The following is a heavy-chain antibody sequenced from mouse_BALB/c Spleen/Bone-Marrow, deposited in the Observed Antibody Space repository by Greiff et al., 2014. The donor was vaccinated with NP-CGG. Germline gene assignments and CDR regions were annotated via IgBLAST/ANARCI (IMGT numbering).Heavy chain of an antibody. J-gene: IGHJ2*01. CDR3: ARGPPLYYDYGFDY. V-gene: IGHV1-18*01. CDR1: GYSFTGYT. CDR2: INPYNGGT. D-gene: IGHD2-4*01. Sequence: EVQLQQSGPELVKPGAPMKISCKASGYSFTGYTMNWVKQSHGKNLEWIGLINPYNGGTRYNQKFEGKATLTVDKSSSTAYMELLSLTSEDSAVYYCARGPPLYYDYGFDYWGQGTTLTVSS.